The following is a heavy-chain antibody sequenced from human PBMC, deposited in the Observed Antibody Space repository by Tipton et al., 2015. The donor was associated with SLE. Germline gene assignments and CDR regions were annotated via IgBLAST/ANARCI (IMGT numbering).Heavy chain of an antibody. D-gene: IGHD6-19*01. CDR3: ARAPLGELSGWGAFDI. CDR1: GYTFTSYD. V-gene: IGHV1-69*01. Sequence: QVQLVQSGAEVKKPGASVKVSCKASGYTFTSYDINWVRQATGQGLEWMGGIIPIFGTANYAQKFQGRVTITTDESTSTAYMELSSLRSEDTAVYYCARAPLGELSGWGAFDIWGQGTMVTVSS. CDR2: IIPIFGTA. J-gene: IGHJ3*02.